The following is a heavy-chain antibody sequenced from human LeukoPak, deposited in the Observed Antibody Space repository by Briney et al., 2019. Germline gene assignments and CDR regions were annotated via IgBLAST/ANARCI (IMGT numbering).Heavy chain of an antibody. D-gene: IGHD6-25*01. V-gene: IGHV4-38-2*01. Sequence: SETLSLTCAVSAYSISSGYYWGWIRQPPGKGLEWIASIYHSGITYYNPSLKSRVTISVDTSKNHFSPKVSSVTAADSAVYYCARQYTSGSGYYFDYWGQGALVTVSS. J-gene: IGHJ4*02. CDR3: ARQYTSGSGYYFDY. CDR2: IYHSGIT. CDR1: AYSISSGYY.